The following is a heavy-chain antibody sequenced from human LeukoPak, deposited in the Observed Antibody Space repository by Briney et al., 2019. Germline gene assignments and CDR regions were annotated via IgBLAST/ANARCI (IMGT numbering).Heavy chain of an antibody. CDR3: ARDKPLTFAAGTGWFDP. J-gene: IGHJ5*02. V-gene: IGHV4-59*01. CDR1: GGSISSYY. Sequence: PSETLSLTCTVSGGSISSYYWSWIRQPPGKGLEWIGYIYYSGSTNYNPSLKSRVTISVDTSKNQFSLKLSSVTAADTAVYYCARDKPLTFAAGTGWFDPWGQGTLVTVSS. D-gene: IGHD6-13*01. CDR2: IYYSGST.